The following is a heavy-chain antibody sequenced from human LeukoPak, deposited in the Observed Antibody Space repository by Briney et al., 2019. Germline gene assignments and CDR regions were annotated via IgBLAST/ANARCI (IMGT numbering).Heavy chain of an antibody. V-gene: IGHV1-18*01. D-gene: IGHD1-26*01. CDR1: GYAFTSYG. J-gene: IGHJ6*02. CDR3: ARDLDDCELHYYYYYGMDA. Sequence: ASVKVSCKASGYAFTSYGISWGRQAPGQGLEWMGWISAYNGNTNYAQTLQRRVTMTTDTSTSTAYMELRSLTSDHTAAYYCARDLDDCELHYYYYYGMDAWGQGPTVTVSS. CDR2: ISAYNGNT.